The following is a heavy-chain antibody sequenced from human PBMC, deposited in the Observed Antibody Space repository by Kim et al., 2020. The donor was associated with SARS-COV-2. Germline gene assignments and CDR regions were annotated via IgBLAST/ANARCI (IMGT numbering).Heavy chain of an antibody. Sequence: GGSLRLSCAASGFTFSSYAMHWVRQAPGKGLEWVAVISYDGSNKYYADSVKGRFTISRDNSKNTLYLQMNSLRAEDTAVYYCARENPRYSFDPWGQGTLVTVSS. CDR1: GFTFSSYA. V-gene: IGHV3-30*04. D-gene: IGHD1-26*01. J-gene: IGHJ5*02. CDR2: ISYDGSNK. CDR3: ARENPRYSFDP.